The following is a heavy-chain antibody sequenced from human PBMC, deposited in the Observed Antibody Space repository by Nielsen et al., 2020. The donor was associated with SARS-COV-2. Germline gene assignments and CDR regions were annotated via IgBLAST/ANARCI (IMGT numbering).Heavy chain of an antibody. Sequence: GGSLRLSCAASGFTFSTYAMSWVRQAPGKELEWVSGISGGGGNTFYADSVKGRFTISRDNSKNTLYLQMNSLRAEDTAVYYCAKEGRAYYGSGSSFDYWGQGTLVTVSS. J-gene: IGHJ4*02. CDR2: ISGGGGNT. V-gene: IGHV3-23*01. D-gene: IGHD3-10*01. CDR3: AKEGRAYYGSGSSFDY. CDR1: GFTFSTYA.